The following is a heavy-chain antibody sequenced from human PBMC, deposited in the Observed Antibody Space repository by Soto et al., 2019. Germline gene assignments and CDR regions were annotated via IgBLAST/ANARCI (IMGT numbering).Heavy chain of an antibody. Sequence: QVQLVESGGGVVQPGRSLGLSCAASGFTFSSYAMHWVRQAPGKGLEWVAVISYDGSNKYYADSVKGRFTISRDNSKNTLYLQMNSLRAEATAVYYCARDPVAYCGGDCRTFDYWGQGTLVTVSS. CDR2: ISYDGSNK. CDR1: GFTFSSYA. J-gene: IGHJ4*02. V-gene: IGHV3-30-3*01. D-gene: IGHD2-21*02. CDR3: ARDPVAYCGGDCRTFDY.